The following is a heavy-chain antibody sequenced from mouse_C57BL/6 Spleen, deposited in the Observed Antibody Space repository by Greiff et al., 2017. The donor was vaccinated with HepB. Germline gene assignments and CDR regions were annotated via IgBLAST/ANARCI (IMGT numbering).Heavy chain of an antibody. CDR1: GFTFSNYW. V-gene: IGHV6-3*01. J-gene: IGHJ3*01. CDR3: TGGAYYSNYGEIWFAY. D-gene: IGHD2-5*01. Sequence: EVKVEESGGGLVQPGGSMKLSCVASGFTFSNYWMNWVRQSPEKGLEWVAQIRLKSDNYATHYAESVKGRFTISRDDSKSSVYLQMNNLRAEYTGIYYCTGGAYYSNYGEIWFAYWGQGTLVTVSA. CDR2: IRLKSDNYAT.